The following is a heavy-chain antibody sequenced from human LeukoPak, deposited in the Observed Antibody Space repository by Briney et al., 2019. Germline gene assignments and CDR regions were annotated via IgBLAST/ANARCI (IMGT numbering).Heavy chain of an antibody. CDR2: IYYSGST. CDR3: ARVPKLTTVVTLGQLVWFDP. Sequence: SETLSLTCTVSGGSISSSSYYWGWIRQPPGKGLEWIGCIYYSGSTYYNPSLKSRVTISVDTSKNQFSLKLSSVTAADTAVYYCARVPKLTTVVTLGQLVWFDPWGQGTLVTVSS. D-gene: IGHD4-23*01. CDR1: GGSISSSSYY. J-gene: IGHJ5*02. V-gene: IGHV4-39*01.